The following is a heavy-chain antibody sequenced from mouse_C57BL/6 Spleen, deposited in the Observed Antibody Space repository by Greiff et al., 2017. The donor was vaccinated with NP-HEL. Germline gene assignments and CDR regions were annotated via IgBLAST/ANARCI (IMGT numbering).Heavy chain of an antibody. CDR1: GYTFTSYW. CDR2: IDPSDSDT. J-gene: IGHJ4*01. V-gene: IGHV1-52*01. CDR3: ARQLRLRENAMDY. D-gene: IGHD3-2*02. Sequence: QVQLQQPGAELVRPGSSVKLSCKASGYTFTSYWMHWVKQRPIQGLEWIGNIDPSDSDTHYNQKFKDKATLTVDKSSSTAYMQLSSLTSEDSAVYYCARQLRLRENAMDYWGQGTSVTVSS.